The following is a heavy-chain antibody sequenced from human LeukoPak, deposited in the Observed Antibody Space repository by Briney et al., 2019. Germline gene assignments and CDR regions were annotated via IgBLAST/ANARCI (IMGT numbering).Heavy chain of an antibody. CDR1: GGTFSSYA. Sequence: SVKVSCKASGGTFSSYAISWVRQAPGQGLEWMGGIIPIFGTANYAQKFQGRVTMTADKSTSTAYMELSSLRSEDTAVYYCAREGYSYGFDDWGQGTLVTVSS. CDR3: AREGYSYGFDD. J-gene: IGHJ4*02. D-gene: IGHD5-18*01. CDR2: IIPIFGTA. V-gene: IGHV1-69*06.